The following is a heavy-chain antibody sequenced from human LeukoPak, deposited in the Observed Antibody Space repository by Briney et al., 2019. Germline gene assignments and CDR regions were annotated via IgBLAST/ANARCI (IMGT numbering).Heavy chain of an antibody. CDR2: IYSGGST. V-gene: IGHV3-53*01. J-gene: IGHJ4*02. CDR1: GFTVSSNY. D-gene: IGHD6-19*01. Sequence: GGSLRLSCAASGFTVSSNYMSWVRQAPGKGLEWVSVIYSGGSTYYADSVKGRFTISRDNSKNTLYLQMNSLRAEDTAVYYCARYGRYSSGWYYFDYWGQGTLVTVSS. CDR3: ARYGRYSSGWYYFDY.